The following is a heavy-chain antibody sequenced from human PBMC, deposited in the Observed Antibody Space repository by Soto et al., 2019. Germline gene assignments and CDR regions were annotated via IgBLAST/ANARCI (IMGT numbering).Heavy chain of an antibody. CDR1: GYTFRSYG. D-gene: IGHD2-15*01. V-gene: IGHV1-18*04. Sequence: QVQLVQSGAEVKKPGASVKVSCKASGYTFRSYGITWVRQAPGRGLEWMGWISAYNGNTTYAQNLQGRVTMTTDTSTTTAYMELRSLRSDDTALNYCARVPGYCSGGSCYAVDPWGQGTLVTVSS. J-gene: IGHJ5*02. CDR3: ARVPGYCSGGSCYAVDP. CDR2: ISAYNGNT.